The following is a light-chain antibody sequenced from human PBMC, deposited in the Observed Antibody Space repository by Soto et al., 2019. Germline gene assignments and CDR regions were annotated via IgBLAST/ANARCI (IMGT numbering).Light chain of an antibody. CDR1: NIGSKS. CDR3: QVWDSSSDRVV. CDR2: YDS. Sequence: VLTQPPSVSVAPGKTARITCGGNNIGSKSVHWYQQKPGQAPVLVIYYDSDRPSGIPERFSGSNSGNTATLTISRVEAGDEADYYCQVWDSSSDRVVFGGGTKLTVL. J-gene: IGLJ2*01. V-gene: IGLV3-21*04.